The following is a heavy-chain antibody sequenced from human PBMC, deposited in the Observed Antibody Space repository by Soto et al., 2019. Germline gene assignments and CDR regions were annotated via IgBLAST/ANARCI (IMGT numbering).Heavy chain of an antibody. J-gene: IGHJ4*02. V-gene: IGHV4-61*01. CDR2: IYYSGST. D-gene: IGHD3-3*01. Sequence: SETLSLTCTVSGGSVSSGSYYWSWIRQPPGKGLEWIGYIYYSGSTNYNPSLKSRVTISVDTSKNQFSLKLSSVTAADTAVYYGATRIPPGPLPSFGLRECWGQGTMAT. CDR1: GGSVSSGSYY. CDR3: ATRIPPGPLPSFGLREC.